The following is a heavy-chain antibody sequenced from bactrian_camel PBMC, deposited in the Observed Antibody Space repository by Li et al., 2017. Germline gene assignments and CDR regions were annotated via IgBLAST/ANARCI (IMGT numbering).Heavy chain of an antibody. Sequence: QLVESGGGSVQAGGPLRLVCSGFSHSSYCMAWFRQAPGKEREGVASIDSDGRTTRYADSVKGRFTISKDSDQNIMYLQMNSLKPEDTAVYYCAADLLPYGGSCHDIGYWGQGTQVTVS. CDR2: IDSDGRTT. CDR3: AADLLPYGGSCHDIGY. J-gene: IGHJ6*01. CDR1: GFSHSSYC. V-gene: IGHV3S26*01. D-gene: IGHD6*01.